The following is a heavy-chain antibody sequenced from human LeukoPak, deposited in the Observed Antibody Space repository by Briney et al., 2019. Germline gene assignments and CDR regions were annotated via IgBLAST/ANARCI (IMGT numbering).Heavy chain of an antibody. D-gene: IGHD6-6*01. CDR3: ARLSAARSFDY. V-gene: IGHV5-51*01. J-gene: IGHJ4*02. CDR2: IYPGDSDT. Sequence: GESLKISCKGSGYSFTNSWIGWVRQMPGKGLEWMGIIYPGDSDTRYSPSFQGQITISADKSISTAYLQWSSLKASDTAMYYCARLSAARSFDYWGQGTLVTVSS. CDR1: GYSFTNSW.